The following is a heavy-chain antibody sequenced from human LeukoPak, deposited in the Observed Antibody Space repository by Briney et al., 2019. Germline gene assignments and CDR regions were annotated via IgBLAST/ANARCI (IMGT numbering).Heavy chain of an antibody. CDR3: ARGRPNSSGYPEYNWFDP. V-gene: IGHV4-59*01. Sequence: SETLSLTCTISGGSISSYYWSWIRQPPGKGLEWIGYIYYSGSTNYSPSLKSRVTISVDTSKNQFSLKLSSVTAADTAVYYCARGRPNSSGYPEYNWFDPWGQGTLVTVSS. J-gene: IGHJ5*02. CDR1: GGSISSYY. CDR2: IYYSGST. D-gene: IGHD3-22*01.